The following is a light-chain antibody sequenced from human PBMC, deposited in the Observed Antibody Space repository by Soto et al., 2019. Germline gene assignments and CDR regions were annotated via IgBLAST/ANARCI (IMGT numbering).Light chain of an antibody. Sequence: QSALTQPASVSGSPGQSIAISCTGTSSDVGSHNHVSWYQQYPGKAPKLIIYEVSNRPSGVSARFSGSKFGSTASLTISGLQAEDDAEYYCNSLSAAGSSYVFGPGTKLTVL. V-gene: IGLV2-14*01. CDR2: EVS. CDR3: NSLSAAGSSYV. CDR1: SSDVGSHNH. J-gene: IGLJ1*01.